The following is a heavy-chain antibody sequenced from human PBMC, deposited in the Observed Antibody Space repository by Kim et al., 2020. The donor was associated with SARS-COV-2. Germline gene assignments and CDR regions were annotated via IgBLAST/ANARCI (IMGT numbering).Heavy chain of an antibody. V-gene: IGHV3-11*06. D-gene: IGHD2-21*01. J-gene: IGHJ6*02. CDR3: ARATYHGFDYGMDV. Sequence: YADSVKSRFTISRDNAKNSLYLQMNSLRAEDTAVYYCARATYHGFDYGMDVWGQGTTVTVSS.